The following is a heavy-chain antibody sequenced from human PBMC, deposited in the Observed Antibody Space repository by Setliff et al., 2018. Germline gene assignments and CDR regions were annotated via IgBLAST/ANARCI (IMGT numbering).Heavy chain of an antibody. D-gene: IGHD3-22*01. CDR2: INHRGST. Sequence: PSETLSLTCAAYGGTFSDYYWTWIRQPPGKGLEWVGEINHRGSTTYNPSLKSRVTMSVDTSKNQFSLKLSSVTAADTAVYYCARAHTWSLPNDNSGYPGWFDPWGQGTLVTVSS. CDR1: GGTFSDYY. CDR3: ARAHTWSLPNDNSGYPGWFDP. V-gene: IGHV4-34*01. J-gene: IGHJ5*02.